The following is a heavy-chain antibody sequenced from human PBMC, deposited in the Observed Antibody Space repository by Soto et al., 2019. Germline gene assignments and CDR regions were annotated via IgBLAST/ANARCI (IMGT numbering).Heavy chain of an antibody. Sequence: EVQLVESGGGLVKPGGSLRLSCAASGFTFSSYSMNWVRQAPGKGLEWVSSISSSSSYIYYADSVKGRFTISRDNAKNALYLQKNRLRAEDTAVYYCARAPGGYQVNWFDPWGQGTLVTVSS. CDR3: ARAPGGYQVNWFDP. CDR2: ISSSSSYI. J-gene: IGHJ5*02. D-gene: IGHD6-13*01. V-gene: IGHV3-21*01. CDR1: GFTFSSYS.